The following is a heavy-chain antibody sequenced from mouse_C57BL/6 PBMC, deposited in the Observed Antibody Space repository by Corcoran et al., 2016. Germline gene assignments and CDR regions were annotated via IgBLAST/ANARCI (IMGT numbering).Heavy chain of an antibody. CDR2: INPNNGGT. D-gene: IGHD1-1*01. CDR1: GYTFTDYY. J-gene: IGHJ4*01. Sequence: EVQLQQSGPELVKPGASVKISCKASGYTFTDYYMNCVKQSHGKSLEWIGDINPNNGGTSYNQKFKGKATLTVDKSSSTAYMELRSLTSEDSAVYYCATGGYYYGSSYYAMDYGGQGTSVTVSS. V-gene: IGHV1-26*01. CDR3: ATGGYYYGSSYYAMDY.